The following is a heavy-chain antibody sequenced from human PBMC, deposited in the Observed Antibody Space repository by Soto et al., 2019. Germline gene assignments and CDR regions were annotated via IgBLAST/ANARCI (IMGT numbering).Heavy chain of an antibody. CDR2: ISGSGGST. D-gene: IGHD2-8*01. Sequence: GGSLRLSCAVSGFTFSSYAMSWVRQAPGKGLEWVSAISGSGGSTYYADSVKGRFTISRDNSKNTLYLQMNSLRAEDTAVYYCAKGGRLLMVYAIAGNYFDYWGQGTLVTVPQ. J-gene: IGHJ4*02. CDR3: AKGGRLLMVYAIAGNYFDY. V-gene: IGHV3-23*01. CDR1: GFTFSSYA.